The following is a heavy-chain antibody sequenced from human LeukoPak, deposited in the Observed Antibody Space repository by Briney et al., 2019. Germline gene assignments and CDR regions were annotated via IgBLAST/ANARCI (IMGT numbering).Heavy chain of an antibody. CDR1: GCTFTSYY. CDR3: ARDTSTVVTASYYYMDV. V-gene: IGHV1-46*01. J-gene: IGHJ6*03. D-gene: IGHD4-23*01. CDR2: INPSGGST. Sequence: ASVKVSCKASGCTFTSYYMHWVRQAPGQGLEWMGIINPSGGSTSYAQKFQGRVTMTRDTSTSTVYMELSSLRSEDTAVYYCARDTSTVVTASYYYMDVWGKGTTVTVSS.